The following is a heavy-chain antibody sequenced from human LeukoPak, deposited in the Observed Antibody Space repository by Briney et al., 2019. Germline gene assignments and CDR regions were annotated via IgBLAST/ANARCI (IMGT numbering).Heavy chain of an antibody. CDR1: GFTFSSYS. Sequence: GGSLRLSCAASGFTFSSYSMNWVRQAPGKGLEWVSYISSSSSTIYYADSVKGRFTISRDNAKTSLYLQMNSLRDEDTAVYYCARDGYSSSWPVINYYYYGMDVWGQGTTVTVSS. J-gene: IGHJ6*02. D-gene: IGHD6-13*01. V-gene: IGHV3-48*02. CDR2: ISSSSSTI. CDR3: ARDGYSSSWPVINYYYYGMDV.